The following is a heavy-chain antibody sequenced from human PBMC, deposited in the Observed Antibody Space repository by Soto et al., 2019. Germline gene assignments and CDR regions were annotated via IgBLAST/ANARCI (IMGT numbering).Heavy chain of an antibody. J-gene: IGHJ5*02. Sequence: EVQLVESGGASIQPGRSLRLSCSASGFTFDDFAMHWVRQRPGKALEWVSGISWDSGRIVYADPVRGRFTISRDNAQKSLFLQMESLRPEDTALYFCAKTSGAQPRAGYFNAWGQGTLVTVST. CDR2: ISWDSGRI. CDR1: GFTFDDFA. V-gene: IGHV3-9*01. CDR3: AKTSGAQPRAGYFNA. D-gene: IGHD1-26*01.